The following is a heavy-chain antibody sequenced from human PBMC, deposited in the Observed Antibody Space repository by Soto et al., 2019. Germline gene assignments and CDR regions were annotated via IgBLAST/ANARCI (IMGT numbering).Heavy chain of an antibody. CDR2: IIPIFGTA. V-gene: IGHV1-69*13. J-gene: IGHJ5*02. CDR1: GGTFSSYA. CDR3: ARDPFWSGDHWFDP. Sequence: GASVKVSCKASGGTFSSYAISWVRQAPGQGLEWMGGIIPIFGTANYAQKFQGRVTITADESTSTAYMELSSLRSEDTAVYYCARDPFWSGDHWFDPWGQGTLVTVSS. D-gene: IGHD3-3*01.